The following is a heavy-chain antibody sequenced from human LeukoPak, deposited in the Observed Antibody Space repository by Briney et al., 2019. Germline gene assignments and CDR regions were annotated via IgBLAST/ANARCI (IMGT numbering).Heavy chain of an antibody. V-gene: IGHV3-30*04. CDR2: ISYDGSNK. CDR1: GFTFSSYA. D-gene: IGHD6-13*01. Sequence: GGSLRLSCAASGFTFSSYAMHWVRQAPGKGLEWVAVISYDGSNKYYADSVKGRFTISRDNSKNTLYLQMNSLRAEDTAVYYCAKDFQQQLVRSGYYYYYYMDVWGKGTTVTISS. CDR3: AKDFQQQLVRSGYYYYYYMDV. J-gene: IGHJ6*03.